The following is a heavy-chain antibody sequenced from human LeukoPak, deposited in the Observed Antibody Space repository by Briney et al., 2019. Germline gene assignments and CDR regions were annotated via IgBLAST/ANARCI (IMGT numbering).Heavy chain of an antibody. CDR3: ATSRRTFWYFDL. V-gene: IGHV3-23*01. CDR1: GITFSTHV. CDR2: ISSAGST. J-gene: IGHJ2*01. Sequence: GGSLRLSCAASGITFSTHVMNWVRQAPGKGLEWVSGISSAGSTYYADSVKGRFTISSDNSKNTLYLQMNGLRAEDTAVYYCATSRRTFWYFDLWGRGTLVAVS.